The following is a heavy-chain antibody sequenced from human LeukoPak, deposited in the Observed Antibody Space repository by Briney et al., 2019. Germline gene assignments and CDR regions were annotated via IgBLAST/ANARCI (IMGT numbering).Heavy chain of an antibody. CDR2: IKQDGSEK. J-gene: IGHJ6*02. V-gene: IGHV3-7*01. Sequence: GGSLRLSCAASGFTFSSYWMSWVRQAPGKGLEWVANIKQDGSEKYCVDSVKGRFTISRDNAKNSLYLQMNSLRAEDTAVYYCARDSGLGYCSSTSCYSDYYYYGMDVWGQGTTVTVSS. D-gene: IGHD2-2*01. CDR3: ARDSGLGYCSSTSCYSDYYYYGMDV. CDR1: GFTFSSYW.